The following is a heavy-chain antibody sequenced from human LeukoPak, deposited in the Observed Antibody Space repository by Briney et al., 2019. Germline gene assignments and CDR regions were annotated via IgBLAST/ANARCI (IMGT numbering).Heavy chain of an antibody. V-gene: IGHV3-21*01. Sequence: GGSLRLSCAASGFTFSSYSMNWVRQAPGKGLEWVSSISSSSSYIYYADSVKGRFTISRDNAKNSLYLQMNSLRAEDTAVYYCARAYYYDSSGVPYYFDYWCQGTLVTVSS. CDR3: ARAYYYDSSGVPYYFDY. CDR1: GFTFSSYS. J-gene: IGHJ4*02. D-gene: IGHD3-22*01. CDR2: ISSSSSYI.